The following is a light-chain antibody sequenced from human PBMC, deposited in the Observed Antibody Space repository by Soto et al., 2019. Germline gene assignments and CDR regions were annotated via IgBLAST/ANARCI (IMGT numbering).Light chain of an antibody. CDR2: DAS. J-gene: IGKJ4*01. CDR1: QSVSSY. CDR3: QQRSNWPLT. V-gene: IGKV3-11*01. Sequence: EIVLIQSPATLSLSPGERATLSCRASQSVSSYLAWYQQKPGQAPRLLIYDASNRATGIPARFSGSGSGTDFTLTISSLEPEDFAVYNCQQRSNWPLTFGGGTKVEIK.